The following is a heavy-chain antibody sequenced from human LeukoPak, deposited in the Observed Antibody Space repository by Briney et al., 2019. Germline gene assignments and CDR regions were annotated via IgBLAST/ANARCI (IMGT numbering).Heavy chain of an antibody. J-gene: IGHJ4*02. CDR2: IYYTGSS. CDR3: ARAGYDSSGYYYNS. V-gene: IGHV4-39*01. CDR1: GDSISSSSYY. Sequence: SETLSLTCTVSGDSISSSSYYWGWVRQPPGKGLEWIGSIYYTGSSYYNPSLRSRVTISVDTSKNQFSLKLSSVTAADTAVYYCARAGYDSSGYYYNSWGQGTLVTVSS. D-gene: IGHD3-22*01.